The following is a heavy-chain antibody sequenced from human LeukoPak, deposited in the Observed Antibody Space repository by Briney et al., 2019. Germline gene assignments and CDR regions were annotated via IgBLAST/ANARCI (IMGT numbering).Heavy chain of an antibody. CDR1: GFTFSSSW. CDR3: ARDPGYESWSPFWGGMDV. CDR2: ITRDGSST. Sequence: GGSLRLSCAASGFTFSSSWMHWVRHAPGKGLGGVSRITRDGSSTTYADSVKGRFTTSRDNAKNTLYLQMDSLRDDDTAVYYCARDPGYESWSPFWGGMDVWGNGTTVTVSS. J-gene: IGHJ6*04. D-gene: IGHD3-16*01. V-gene: IGHV3-74*01.